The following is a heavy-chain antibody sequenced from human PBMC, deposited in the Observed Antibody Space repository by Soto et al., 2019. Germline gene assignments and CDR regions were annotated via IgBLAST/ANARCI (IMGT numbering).Heavy chain of an antibody. CDR1: GSSISSGGYY. CDR2: IYYSGST. Sequence: PSQTLSLTCTVSGSSISSGGYYWSWIRQHPGKGLEWIGYIYYSGSTYYNPSLKSRVTISVDTSKNQFSLKLSSVTAADTAVYYCARADTADAGYGMDVWGQGTTVTVSS. J-gene: IGHJ6*02. V-gene: IGHV4-31*03. D-gene: IGHD5-18*01. CDR3: ARADTADAGYGMDV.